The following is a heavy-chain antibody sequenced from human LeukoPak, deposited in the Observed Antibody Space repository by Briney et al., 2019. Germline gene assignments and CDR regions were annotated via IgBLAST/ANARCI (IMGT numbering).Heavy chain of an antibody. Sequence: SETLSLTCTVSGGSISSSSYYWGWIRQPPGKGLEWIGSIYYSGSTYYNPSLKSRVTISVDTSKNQFSLKLSSVTAADTAVYYCARVRAVAGQYNWFDPWGQGTLVTVSS. J-gene: IGHJ5*02. D-gene: IGHD6-19*01. CDR1: GGSISSSSYY. V-gene: IGHV4-39*01. CDR3: ARVRAVAGQYNWFDP. CDR2: IYYSGST.